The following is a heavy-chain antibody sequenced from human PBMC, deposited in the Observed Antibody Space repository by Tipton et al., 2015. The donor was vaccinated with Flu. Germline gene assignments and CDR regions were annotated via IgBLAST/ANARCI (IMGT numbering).Heavy chain of an antibody. CDR3: AKVIPELVAGLDY. J-gene: IGHJ4*02. V-gene: IGHV3-23*01. D-gene: IGHD6-19*01. CDR2: ISGGGAIT. CDR1: GFTFSRYA. Sequence: SLRLSCEASGFTFSRYAMSWVRQAPGKGLEWVSGISGGGAITYFADSVKGRFTISRDNSKNRLVLQMNSLRAEDTAVYYCAKVIPELVAGLDYWGQGTLVTVSP.